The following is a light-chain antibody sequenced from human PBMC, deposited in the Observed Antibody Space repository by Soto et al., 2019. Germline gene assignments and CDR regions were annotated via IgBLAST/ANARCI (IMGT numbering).Light chain of an antibody. Sequence: EIVMTQSPATLSVSPGERATLSCSASQSISSNLAWYQQKPGQAPRLLIHGASTRATGIPARFSGSGSGTELTLAVSSLQSEDFAVDYCQQYNNWPPLTFGGGTKVEIK. V-gene: IGKV3-15*01. CDR3: QQYNNWPPLT. J-gene: IGKJ4*01. CDR1: QSISSN. CDR2: GAS.